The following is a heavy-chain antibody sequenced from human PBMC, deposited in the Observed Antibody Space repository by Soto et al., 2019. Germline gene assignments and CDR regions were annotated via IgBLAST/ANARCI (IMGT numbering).Heavy chain of an antibody. CDR2: LLNDGSNK. CDR1: GLTFRKSG. CDR3: AKDGINWGFDY. J-gene: IGHJ4*01. V-gene: IGHV3-33*06. Sequence: QVQLVESGGGVVQPGTSLRVSCAVSGLTFRKSGMHWVRQAPGKGLEWVALLLNDGSNKYYADSVKGRFIISRDNSKNTLSLQMDNLRVDDTAVYYCAKDGINWGFDYWGHGTLVTVSS. D-gene: IGHD7-27*01.